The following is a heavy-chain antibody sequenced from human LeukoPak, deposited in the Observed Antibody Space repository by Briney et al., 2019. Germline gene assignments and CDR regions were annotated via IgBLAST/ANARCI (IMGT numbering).Heavy chain of an antibody. Sequence: GSLRLSCAASGFTFSNAWMSWVRQAPGKGLEWVGRIKSKTDGGTTDYAAPVKGRFTISRDDSKNTLYLQMNSLKTEDTAVYYCTTVLVGIAVAGTSFRDDYFDYWGQGTLVTVSS. V-gene: IGHV3-15*01. J-gene: IGHJ4*02. CDR1: GFTFSNAW. D-gene: IGHD6-19*01. CDR3: TTVLVGIAVAGTSFRDDYFDY. CDR2: IKSKTDGGTT.